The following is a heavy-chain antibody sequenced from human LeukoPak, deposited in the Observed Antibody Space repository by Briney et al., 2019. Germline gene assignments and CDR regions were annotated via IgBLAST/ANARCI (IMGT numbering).Heavy chain of an antibody. Sequence: SETLSLTCTVSGGSVSSGSYYWSWIRQPPGKGLEWIGHIYYSGSTSYNSSLKSRVTISVDTSKNQFSLKLSSVTAADTAVYYCARDSVPHCSSTSCYRNDAFDIWGQGTMVTISS. J-gene: IGHJ3*02. D-gene: IGHD2-2*02. CDR1: GGSVSSGSYY. CDR2: IYYSGST. CDR3: ARDSVPHCSSTSCYRNDAFDI. V-gene: IGHV4-61*01.